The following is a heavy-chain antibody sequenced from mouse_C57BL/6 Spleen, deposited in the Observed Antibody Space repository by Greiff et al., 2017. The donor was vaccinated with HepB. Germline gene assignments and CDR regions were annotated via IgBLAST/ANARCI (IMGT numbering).Heavy chain of an antibody. J-gene: IGHJ4*01. V-gene: IGHV1-76*01. CDR1: GYTFTDYY. CDR3: ARWVTTPYYAMDY. Sequence: VQLQQSGAELVRPGASVKLSCKASGYTFTDYYINWVKQRPGQGLEWIARIYPGSGNTYYNEKFKGKATLTAEKSSSTAYMQLSSLTSEDSAVYFCARWVTTPYYAMDYWGQGTSVTVSS. D-gene: IGHD2-2*01. CDR2: IYPGSGNT.